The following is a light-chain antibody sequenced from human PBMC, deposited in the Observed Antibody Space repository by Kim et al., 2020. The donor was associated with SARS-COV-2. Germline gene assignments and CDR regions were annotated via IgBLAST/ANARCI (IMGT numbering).Light chain of an antibody. V-gene: IGKV1-12*01. Sequence: DIQMTQSPSSVSASVGDTVTITYRATQGLSGRLAWYQQKPGMVPKLLIYEISNLQSGVPSRFSGSGFGTDFTLTISSLQAEDFATYYCQQGFSFPYTFGQGTKLEI. J-gene: IGKJ2*01. CDR2: EIS. CDR3: QQGFSFPYT. CDR1: QGLSGR.